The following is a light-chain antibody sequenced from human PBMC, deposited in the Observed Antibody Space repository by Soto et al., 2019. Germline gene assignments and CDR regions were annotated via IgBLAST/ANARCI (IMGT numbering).Light chain of an antibody. V-gene: IGKV3-20*01. CDR2: GAS. CDR1: QSLNSNY. CDR3: QQYGTSSIT. Sequence: EVVLTQSPGTLCLSPGERATLSCRASQSLNSNYLAWYQQKPGQAPRLLIYGASNRATGIPDRFSGSGSGTDFALTISRLEPEDFAVYYCQQYGTSSITFGQGTRLEI. J-gene: IGKJ5*01.